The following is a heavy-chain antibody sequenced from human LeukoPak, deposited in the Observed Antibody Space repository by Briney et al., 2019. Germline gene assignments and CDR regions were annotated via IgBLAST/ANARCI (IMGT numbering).Heavy chain of an antibody. Sequence: GRSLRLSCAASGFTFSSYGMHWVRQAPGKGLEWVAVISYDGSNKYYADSVKGRFTISRDNSKNTLYLQMNSLRAEDTAVYYCARDTRWSMLWYMDVWGKGTTVTVSS. J-gene: IGHJ6*03. D-gene: IGHD2-8*01. CDR1: GFTFSSYG. CDR3: ARDTRWSMLWYMDV. V-gene: IGHV3-30*03. CDR2: ISYDGSNK.